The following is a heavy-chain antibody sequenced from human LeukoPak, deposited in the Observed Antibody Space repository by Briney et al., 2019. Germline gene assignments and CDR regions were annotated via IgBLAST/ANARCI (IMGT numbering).Heavy chain of an antibody. CDR2: IYYSGST. V-gene: IGHV4-31*03. D-gene: IGHD6-19*01. CDR3: ARGRGAVAGTFDY. J-gene: IGHJ4*02. Sequence: NPSETLSLTCTVSGGSISSGGYYWSWLRQHPGKGLEWIGYIYYSGSTYYNPSLKSRVTISVDTSKNQFSLKLSSVTAADTAVYYCARGRGAVAGTFDYWGQGTLVTVSS. CDR1: GGSISSGGYY.